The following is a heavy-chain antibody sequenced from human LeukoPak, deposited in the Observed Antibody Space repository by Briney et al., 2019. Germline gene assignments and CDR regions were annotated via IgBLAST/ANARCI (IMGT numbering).Heavy chain of an antibody. CDR2: ISYDGSNK. CDR3: ARENQKNGAFEI. Sequence: GGSLRLSCAASGFTFSSYAMHWVRQAPGKGLEWVAVISYDGSNKYYADSVKGRFTISRDNSKNTLYLQMNSLRAEDTAVYYCARENQKNGAFEIWGQGTMVTVSS. V-gene: IGHV3-30-3*01. CDR1: GFTFSSYA. D-gene: IGHD2-8*01. J-gene: IGHJ3*02.